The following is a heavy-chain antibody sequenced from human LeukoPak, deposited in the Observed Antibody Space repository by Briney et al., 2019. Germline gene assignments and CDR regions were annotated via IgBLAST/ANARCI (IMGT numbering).Heavy chain of an antibody. CDR1: GFTFSSYW. Sequence: GGSLRLSCAASGFTFSSYWMSWVRQAPGKGLEWVANINQDGSEKHYVDSVKGRFTISRDNAKNSLYLQMNSLRTEDTAVYYCAKEATTQPYYFDSWGQGTLVSVSS. J-gene: IGHJ4*02. V-gene: IGHV3-7*04. D-gene: IGHD1-1*01. CDR2: INQDGSEK. CDR3: AKEATTQPYYFDS.